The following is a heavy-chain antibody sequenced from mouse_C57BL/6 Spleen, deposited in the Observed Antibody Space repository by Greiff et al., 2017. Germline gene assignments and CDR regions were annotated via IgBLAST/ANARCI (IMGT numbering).Heavy chain of an antibody. Sequence: EVQRVESGGGLVKPGGSLKLSCAASGFTFSSYAMSWVRQTPDKRLEWVATISDGGSYTYYPDNVKGRFTISRDNAKNNLYLQMSHLKSEDTAMXYCARGLRPHWYFDVWGTGTTVTVSS. CDR1: GFTFSSYA. J-gene: IGHJ1*03. D-gene: IGHD1-1*01. CDR2: ISDGGSYT. V-gene: IGHV5-4*01. CDR3: ARGLRPHWYFDV.